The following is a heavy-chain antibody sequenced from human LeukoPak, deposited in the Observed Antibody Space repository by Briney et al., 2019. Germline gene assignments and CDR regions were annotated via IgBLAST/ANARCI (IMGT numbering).Heavy chain of an antibody. Sequence: PSETLSLTCTVSGGSISSYYWSWIRQPPGKGLEWIGYIYYSRSTNYNPSLKSRVTISVDTSKNQFSLKLSSVTAADTAVYYCARTYSYPDAFDIWGQGTMVTVSS. CDR2: IYYSRST. CDR1: GGSISSYY. V-gene: IGHV4-59*08. CDR3: ARTYSYPDAFDI. D-gene: IGHD2-15*01. J-gene: IGHJ3*02.